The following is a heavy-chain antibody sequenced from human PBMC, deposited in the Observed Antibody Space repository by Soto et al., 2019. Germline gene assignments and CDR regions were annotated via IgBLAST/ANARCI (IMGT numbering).Heavy chain of an antibody. CDR1: GFTFTRYS. V-gene: IGHV3-21*01. Sequence: GGSLRLSCAASGFTFTRYSMNWVRQAPGKGLEWVSSISSTTNYIYYADSMKGRFTVSRDNAKNSVYLEMNSLSAEDTALYYCARESEDLTSNFDYWGQGTLVTVCS. CDR3: ARESEDLTSNFDY. J-gene: IGHJ4*02. CDR2: ISSTTNYI.